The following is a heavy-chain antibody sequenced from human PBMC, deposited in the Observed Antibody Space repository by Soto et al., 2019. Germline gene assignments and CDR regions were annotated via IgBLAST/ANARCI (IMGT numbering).Heavy chain of an antibody. CDR2: IYPGDSDT. Sequence: PGESVKICWKCSGYSFISYWIGWVRQRAGKGLEWMGIIYPGDSDTRYSPSFQCQVTISADKSISTAYLQWSSLKASDTAMYYCARHSSDFWSGYQLIDYWGQGTLVTVSS. CDR3: ARHSSDFWSGYQLIDY. J-gene: IGHJ4*02. D-gene: IGHD3-3*01. V-gene: IGHV5-51*01. CDR1: GYSFISYW.